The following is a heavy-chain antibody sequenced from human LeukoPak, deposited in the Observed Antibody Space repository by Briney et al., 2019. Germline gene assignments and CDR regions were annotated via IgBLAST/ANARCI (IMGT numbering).Heavy chain of an antibody. CDR3: AKGIAVAGRGFDH. Sequence: GGSLRLSCAASGFTFSSYGMNWVRQAPGKGLEWVAFIRYDGSNKYYADSVKGRFTISRDNSKITLFLQMKSLRAEDTAVYYCAKGIAVAGRGFDHWGQGTLVTVTS. D-gene: IGHD6-13*01. CDR2: IRYDGSNK. CDR1: GFTFSSYG. V-gene: IGHV3-30*02. J-gene: IGHJ4*02.